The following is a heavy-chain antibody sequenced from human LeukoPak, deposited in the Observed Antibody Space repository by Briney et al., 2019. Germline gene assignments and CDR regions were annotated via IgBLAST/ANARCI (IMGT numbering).Heavy chain of an antibody. J-gene: IGHJ4*02. CDR2: VSEDGGSK. CDR3: ATDRAY. V-gene: IGHV3-43*02. Sequence: GGSLRLSCAASGFTFDDYAMHWVRQAPGKGLEWVSLVSEDGGSKYYADSVKGRFTISRDNDKNSLYLQMNSLRTEDTAFYYCATDRAYWGQGTLVTVSS. CDR1: GFTFDDYA.